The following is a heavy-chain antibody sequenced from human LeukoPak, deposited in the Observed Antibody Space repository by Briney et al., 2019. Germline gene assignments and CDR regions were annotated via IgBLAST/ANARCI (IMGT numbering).Heavy chain of an antibody. J-gene: IGHJ6*03. CDR1: GFTFDDYA. Sequence: GGSLRLSCAASGFTFDDYAMHWVRQAPGKGLEWVSLISGDGGSIYYADSVKGRFTISRDNSKNSLYLQMNSLRTEDTALYYCAKCLSDYPSYYYYYMDVWGEGTTVTVSS. V-gene: IGHV3-43*02. CDR3: AKCLSDYPSYYYYYMDV. CDR2: ISGDGGSI. D-gene: IGHD4-17*01.